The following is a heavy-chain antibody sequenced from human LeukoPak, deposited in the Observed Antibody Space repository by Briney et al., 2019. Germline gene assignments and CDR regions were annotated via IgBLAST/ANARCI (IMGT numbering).Heavy chain of an antibody. D-gene: IGHD2-2*01. J-gene: IGHJ5*02. CDR1: GGSISSYY. V-gene: IGHV4-59*08. Sequence: KASETLSLTCTVSGGSISSYYWSWIRQPPGKGLEWIGYIYYSGSTNYNPSLKSRVTISVDTSKNQFSLKLSSVPAADTAVYYCARHAQVVPAAIVWFDPWGQGTLVTVSS. CDR3: ARHAQVVPAAIVWFDP. CDR2: IYYSGST.